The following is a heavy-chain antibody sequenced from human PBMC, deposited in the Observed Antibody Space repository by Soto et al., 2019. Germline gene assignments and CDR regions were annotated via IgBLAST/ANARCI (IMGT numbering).Heavy chain of an antibody. J-gene: IGHJ5*02. CDR3: AGIAVAGPGWFDP. D-gene: IGHD6-19*01. V-gene: IGHV1-8*01. CDR2: MNPNSGNT. Sequence: ASVKVSCKASGYTSTSYDINWVRQATGQGLEWMGWMNPNSGNTGYAQKFQGRVTMTRNTSISTAYMELSSLRSEDTAVYYCAGIAVAGPGWFDPWGQGTLVTVSS. CDR1: GYTSTSYD.